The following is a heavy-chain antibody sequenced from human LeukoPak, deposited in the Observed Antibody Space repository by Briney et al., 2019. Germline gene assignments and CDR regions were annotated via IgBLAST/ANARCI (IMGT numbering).Heavy chain of an antibody. CDR1: GFTFSSYD. D-gene: IGHD2-2*01. J-gene: IGHJ1*01. CDR3: ARAPPYSYQLD. CDR2: IGTAGDT. Sequence: SGGSLRLSCAASGFTFSSYDMHWVRQVTGKGLEWVSAIGTAGDTYYPGSVKGRFTISRENAKNSLYLQMNSLRAGDTAVYYCARAPPYSYQLDWGQGTLVTVSS. V-gene: IGHV3-13*01.